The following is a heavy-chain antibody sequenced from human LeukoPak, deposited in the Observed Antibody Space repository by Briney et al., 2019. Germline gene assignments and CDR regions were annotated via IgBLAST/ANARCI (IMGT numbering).Heavy chain of an antibody. V-gene: IGHV3-15*01. Sequence: GGSLRLSCAASGFTFSNAWMSWVRRAPGKGLEWVGRIKSKTDGGTTDYAAPVKGRFTISRDDSKNTLYLQMNSLKTEDTAVYYCTTAYEQWLAHYYDYWGQGTLVTVSS. CDR3: TTAYEQWLAHYYDY. CDR1: GFTFSNAW. J-gene: IGHJ4*02. CDR2: IKSKTDGGTT. D-gene: IGHD6-19*01.